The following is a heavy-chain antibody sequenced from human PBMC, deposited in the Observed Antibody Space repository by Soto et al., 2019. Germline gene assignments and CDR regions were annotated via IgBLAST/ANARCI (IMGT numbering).Heavy chain of an antibody. CDR2: IIPILGIT. V-gene: IGHV1-69*02. CDR1: GSTFSSYT. Sequence: SVKVSCKASGSTFSSYTVNWVRQAPGQGLEWIGRIIPILGITNYARRFQGRVTITADRSTNTAYMELTSLTSEDTAVYYCARRRYCGADCYSKFYYGMDVWGQGTTVTVSS. J-gene: IGHJ6*02. D-gene: IGHD2-21*02. CDR3: ARRRYCGADCYSKFYYGMDV.